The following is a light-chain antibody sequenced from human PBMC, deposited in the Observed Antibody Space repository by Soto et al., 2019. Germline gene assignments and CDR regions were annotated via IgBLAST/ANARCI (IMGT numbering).Light chain of an antibody. CDR1: KSVSSSY. CDR2: GAS. CDR3: QQYGSSLLFT. V-gene: IGKV3-20*01. Sequence: EIVLTQSPGTLSLSPGERATLACRASKSVSSSYLAWYQQKPGQAPRLLIYGASSRATGIPDRFIGSGSGTDFTLTISRLEPEEFAVYYCQQYGSSLLFTVGPGTKVDIK. J-gene: IGKJ3*01.